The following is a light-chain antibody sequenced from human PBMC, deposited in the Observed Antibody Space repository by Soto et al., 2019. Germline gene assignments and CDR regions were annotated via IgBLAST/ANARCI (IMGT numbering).Light chain of an antibody. J-gene: IGLJ1*01. Sequence: QSVLTQPASVSGSPGQSIAISCTGTSSDVGGYDYVSWYQQHPGKAPKLMIYDVSNRPSGVSNRFSGSKSDNTASLTISGLQAEDEADYYCSSYTSSSTYVCGTGTKSPS. V-gene: IGLV2-14*01. CDR3: SSYTSSSTYV. CDR1: SSDVGGYDY. CDR2: DVS.